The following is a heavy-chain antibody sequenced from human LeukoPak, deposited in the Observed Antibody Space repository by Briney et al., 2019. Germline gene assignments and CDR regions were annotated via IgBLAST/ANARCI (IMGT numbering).Heavy chain of an antibody. CDR1: GYSFTSYR. CDR3: ARSHGGRGWYYFDY. D-gene: IGHD6-19*01. J-gene: IGHJ4*02. CDR2: IYPGDSDT. Sequence: PGESLKIPCQGFGYSFTSYRIGWVPQIPGKGLGWMGIIYPGDSDTRYSPSVQGQVTISADKSISTAYLQWSSLKASDTAMYYCARSHGGRGWYYFDYWGQGTLVTVSS. V-gene: IGHV5-51*01.